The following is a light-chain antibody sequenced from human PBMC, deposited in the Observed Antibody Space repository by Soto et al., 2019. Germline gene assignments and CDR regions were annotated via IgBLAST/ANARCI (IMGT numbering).Light chain of an antibody. V-gene: IGKV1-33*01. J-gene: IGKJ4*01. CDR1: QSISRF. Sequence: DIQLTQSPSSLYASAGDRVTLTCRASQSISRFLNWYQQKPGKAPKLLIYDASNLETGVPSRFSGSGSGTDFTFTISSLQPEDIATYYCQQYDNLPLTFGGGTKVEIK. CDR2: DAS. CDR3: QQYDNLPLT.